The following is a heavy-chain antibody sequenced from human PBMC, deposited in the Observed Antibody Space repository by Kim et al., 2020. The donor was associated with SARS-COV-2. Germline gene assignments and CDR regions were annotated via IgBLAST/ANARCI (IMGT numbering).Heavy chain of an antibody. CDR3: ARVPQYSGYDYDY. J-gene: IGHJ4*02. D-gene: IGHD5-12*01. V-gene: IGHV3-21*01. Sequence: GGSLRLSCAASGFTFSSYSMNWVRQAPGKGLEWVSSISSSSSYIYYADSVKGRFTISRDNAKNSLYLQMNSLRAEDTAVYYCARVPQYSGYDYDYWGQGTLVTVSS. CDR1: GFTFSSYS. CDR2: ISSSSSYI.